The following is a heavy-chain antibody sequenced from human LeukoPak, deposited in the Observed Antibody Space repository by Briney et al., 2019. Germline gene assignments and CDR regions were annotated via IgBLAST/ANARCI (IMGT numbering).Heavy chain of an antibody. CDR2: IWYDGGRK. V-gene: IGHV3-33*01. J-gene: IGHJ4*02. D-gene: IGHD6-13*01. CDR3: ARDPGGTSWSIDY. Sequence: PGRSLRLSCAASGFTFSSYGMHWVRQAPGKGLEWVAVIWYDGGRKYYADSVEGRFTISRDNSKNTLYLQMDSLRSEDTAVYYCARDPGGTSWSIDYWGQGTLVTVSS. CDR1: GFTFSSYG.